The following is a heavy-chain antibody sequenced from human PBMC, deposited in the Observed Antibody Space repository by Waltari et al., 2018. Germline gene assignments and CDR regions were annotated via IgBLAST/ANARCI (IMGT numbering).Heavy chain of an antibody. CDR2: INHSGST. V-gene: IGHV4-34*01. Sequence: QVPLQQWGAGLFKPSETLSLTCAVYGGSFSGYYWSWIRQPPGKGLEWIGEINHSGSTNYNPSLKSRVTISVDTSKNQCSLKLSSVTAADTAVYYCARSLPGGVYFYYYGMDVWGQGTTVTVSS. CDR3: ARSLPGGVYFYYYGMDV. CDR1: GGSFSGYY. J-gene: IGHJ6*02. D-gene: IGHD3-10*01.